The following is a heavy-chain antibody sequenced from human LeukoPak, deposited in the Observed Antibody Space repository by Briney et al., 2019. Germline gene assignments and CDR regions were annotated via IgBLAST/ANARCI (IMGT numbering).Heavy chain of an antibody. V-gene: IGHV4-59*12. Sequence: SETLSLTCTVSGGSMSRYYWSWIRQPPGKGLEWIGYINYSGSTIYNPSLKSRVTISVDTSKNQFSLKLSSVTAADTAVYYCARVPGHKNWFDPWGQGTLVTVSS. CDR2: INYSGST. D-gene: IGHD2-2*01. J-gene: IGHJ5*02. CDR3: ARVPGHKNWFDP. CDR1: GGSMSRYY.